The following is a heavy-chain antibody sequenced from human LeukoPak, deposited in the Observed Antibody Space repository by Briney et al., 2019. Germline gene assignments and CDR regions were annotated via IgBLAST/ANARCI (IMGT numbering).Heavy chain of an antibody. D-gene: IGHD7-27*01. Sequence: GGSLRLFCAASGFRFTAYWLSWVRQAPGKRLEWVASIDQDANDKYYVESVKGRFTISRDNAKNSLYLLMNSLRADDTAVYYCARITSGAADYWGQGTLVTVSS. CDR3: ARITSGAADY. J-gene: IGHJ4*02. V-gene: IGHV3-7*05. CDR1: GFRFTAYW. CDR2: IDQDANDK.